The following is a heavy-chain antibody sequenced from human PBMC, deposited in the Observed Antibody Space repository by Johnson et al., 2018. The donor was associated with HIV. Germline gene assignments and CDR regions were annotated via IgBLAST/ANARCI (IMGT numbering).Heavy chain of an antibody. CDR1: GFTFSNYG. CDR2: VNWNGGST. V-gene: IGHV3-20*04. Sequence: EVQLVESGGGVVQPGRSLRLSCAASGFTFSNYGMHWVRQSPGRGLEWVSGVNWNGGSTGYADSVKGRFTISRDNAKNSLYLQMNSLRAEDTAVYYCARESTATRGDAFDIWGQGTMVTVSS. D-gene: IGHD4-17*01. J-gene: IGHJ3*02. CDR3: ARESTATRGDAFDI.